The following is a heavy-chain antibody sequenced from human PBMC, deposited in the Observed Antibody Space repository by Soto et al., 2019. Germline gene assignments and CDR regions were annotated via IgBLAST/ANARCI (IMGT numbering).Heavy chain of an antibody. CDR2: ISSGDAFT. Sequence: EVQLLESGGGLVQPGGSLRLSCAASGFNFRNYAMSWVRQAPGKGLEWVSTISSGDAFTYYADSVKGRFTISRDYSKSTLYLQMNTPRAEETAVYYCAKDRQDSSFSWGQGTLVTVSS. CDR3: AKDRQDSSFS. D-gene: IGHD6-19*01. V-gene: IGHV3-23*01. CDR1: GFNFRNYA. J-gene: IGHJ5*02.